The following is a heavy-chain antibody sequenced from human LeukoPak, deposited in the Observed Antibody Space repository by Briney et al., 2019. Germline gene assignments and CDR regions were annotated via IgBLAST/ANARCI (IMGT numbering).Heavy chain of an antibody. CDR1: GYTFTDYF. Sequence: ASVKVSCKTSGYTFTDYFVHWVRQAPGQGLEWMGWINPNSGGTNYAQKFQGRVTMTRDTSITTAYMDLSGLGSDDTAAYYCASRVSGDSSTYVEYFQHWGQGTLVTVSS. J-gene: IGHJ1*01. CDR3: ASRVSGDSSTYVEYFQH. CDR2: INPNSGGT. D-gene: IGHD4-17*01. V-gene: IGHV1-2*02.